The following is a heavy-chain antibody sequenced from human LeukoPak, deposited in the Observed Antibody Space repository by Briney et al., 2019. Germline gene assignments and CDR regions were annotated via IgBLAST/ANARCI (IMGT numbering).Heavy chain of an antibody. Sequence: PGGSLRLSCAASGFTVSSKYMSWVRQAPGKGLEWVSVIYSGNGDSTYYADSVKGRFTISRDNSKNTLHLQMNNLRAEDTAVYYCARGGNSGGSLRSPFDIWGRGTMVTVSS. D-gene: IGHD2-15*01. V-gene: IGHV3-66*01. CDR1: GFTVSSKY. CDR3: ARGGNSGGSLRSPFDI. CDR2: IYSGNGDST. J-gene: IGHJ3*02.